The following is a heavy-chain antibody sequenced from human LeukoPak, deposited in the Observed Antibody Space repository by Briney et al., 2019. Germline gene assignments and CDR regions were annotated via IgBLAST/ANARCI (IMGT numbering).Heavy chain of an antibody. CDR3: ARDLSSGWLPYYYYYSMDV. CDR2: IGAYNGNT. CDR1: GYTFTSYG. Sequence: ASVKVSCKASGYTFTSYGISWVRQAPGQGLEWMGWIGAYNGNTNYAQKFQGRVTMTTDTSTSTAYMELRSLRSDDTAVYYCARDLSSGWLPYYYYYSMDVWGQGTTVTVSS. V-gene: IGHV1-18*01. J-gene: IGHJ6*02. D-gene: IGHD6-19*01.